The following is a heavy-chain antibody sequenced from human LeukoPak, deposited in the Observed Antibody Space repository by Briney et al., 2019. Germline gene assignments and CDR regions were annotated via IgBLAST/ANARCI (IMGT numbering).Heavy chain of an antibody. D-gene: IGHD1-7*01. V-gene: IGHV3-30*02. CDR2: NRNDGSKK. Sequence: GGSLRLSCGASGFSCSTYGMHWVRQAPGKGLEWVAFNRNDGSKKYWGDSGKGRCTISRDYSKNTVDLQMDSLRGEDTAVYYCEKANGNYLTPDYWGQGTLVTVSS. J-gene: IGHJ4*02. CDR3: EKANGNYLTPDY. CDR1: GFSCSTYG.